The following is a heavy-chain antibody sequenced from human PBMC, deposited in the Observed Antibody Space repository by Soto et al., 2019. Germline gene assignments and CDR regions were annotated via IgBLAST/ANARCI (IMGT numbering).Heavy chain of an antibody. CDR1: GFSLSTSGIC. V-gene: IGHV2-5*02. D-gene: IGHD3-9*01. CDR3: AHKGPEDWPLDY. J-gene: IGHJ4*02. CDR2: IYWDDDK. Sequence: GAGPTLVNPPQTLPLTCPFSGFSLSTSGICVGWIRQPPGKALEWLEVIYWDDDKRYSPSLKSRLSITKDTSKNQVVLTMTNMDPVDAATYYCAHKGPEDWPLDYWGQGTLVTVSS.